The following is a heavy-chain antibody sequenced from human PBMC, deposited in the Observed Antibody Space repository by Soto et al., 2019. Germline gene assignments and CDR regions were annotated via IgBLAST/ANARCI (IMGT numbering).Heavy chain of an antibody. CDR3: AKDPHIAAAALDY. J-gene: IGHJ4*02. Sequence: GGSLRLSCAASGFTFSSYGMHWVRQAPGKGLEWVAVISYDGSNKYYADSVKGRFTISRDNSKNTLYLQMNSLRAEDTAVYYCAKDPHIAAAALDYWGQGTLVTVS. CDR2: ISYDGSNK. CDR1: GFTFSSYG. D-gene: IGHD6-13*01. V-gene: IGHV3-30*18.